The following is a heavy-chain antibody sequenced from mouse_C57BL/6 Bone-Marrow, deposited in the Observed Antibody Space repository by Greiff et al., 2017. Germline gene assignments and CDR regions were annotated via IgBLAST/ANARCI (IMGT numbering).Heavy chain of an antibody. CDR2: INPYNGDT. V-gene: IGHV1-20*01. J-gene: IGHJ1*03. CDR3: ARVRYGYYKYFDV. CDR1: GYSFTGYF. Sequence: EVQLQQSGPELVKPGDSVKISCKASGYSFTGYFMNWVMQSHGKSLEWIGRINPYNGDTFYNQKFKGKATLTVDKSSSTAHMELRSLTSEDSAVYYCARVRYGYYKYFDVWGTGTTVTVSS. D-gene: IGHD2-3*01.